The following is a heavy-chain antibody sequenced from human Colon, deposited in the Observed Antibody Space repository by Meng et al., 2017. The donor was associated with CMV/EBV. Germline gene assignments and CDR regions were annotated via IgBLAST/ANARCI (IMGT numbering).Heavy chain of an antibody. J-gene: IGHJ6*02. V-gene: IGHV3-21*01. Sequence: GESLKISCAASGFTFSSYPMYWVRQAPGKGLEWVASISSSSSYIYCADSLKGRFTISRDDARNSLFLQMNSLSVEDTAVYYCARDQYTAMVKDGMDVWGQGTTVTVSS. D-gene: IGHD5-18*01. CDR2: ISSSSSYI. CDR3: ARDQYTAMVKDGMDV. CDR1: GFTFSSYP.